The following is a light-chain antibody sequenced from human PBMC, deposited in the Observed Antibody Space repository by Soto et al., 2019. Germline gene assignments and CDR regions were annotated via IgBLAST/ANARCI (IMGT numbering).Light chain of an antibody. CDR2: DVS. Sequence: EIVLTQSPATLSLSPGERATLSCRASQSIASYLAWYQQKPGQAPRLLIYDVSNRATGIPARFRGSGSGTAFTLTISSLEPEDFALYYCQQRINWPLTFGGGTRVEIK. CDR3: QQRINWPLT. CDR1: QSIASY. J-gene: IGKJ4*01. V-gene: IGKV3-11*01.